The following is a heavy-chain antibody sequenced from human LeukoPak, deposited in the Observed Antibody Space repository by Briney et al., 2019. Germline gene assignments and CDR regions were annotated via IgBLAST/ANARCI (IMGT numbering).Heavy chain of an antibody. Sequence: GGSLRLSCAASGFTFSSYGMSWVRQAPGKGLEWVSAISGSGGSTYYADSVKGRFTISRDNSKNTLYLQMNSLRAEDTAVYYCAKVSGYSYGYEDYWGQGTLVTVSS. CDR1: GFTFSSYG. CDR2: ISGSGGST. D-gene: IGHD5-18*01. V-gene: IGHV3-23*01. CDR3: AKVSGYSYGYEDY. J-gene: IGHJ4*02.